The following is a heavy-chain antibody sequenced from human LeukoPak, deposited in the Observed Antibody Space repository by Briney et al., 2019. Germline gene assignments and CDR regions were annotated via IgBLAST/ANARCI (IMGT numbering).Heavy chain of an antibody. D-gene: IGHD1-14*01. CDR2: IYTSGST. V-gene: IGHV4-4*07. J-gene: IGHJ4*02. Sequence: SETLSLTCTVSGGSISSYYWSWIRQPAGKGLEWIGRIYTSGSTYHNPSLKSRVTMSLDTSKSQFSLNLSSVTAADTAMYYCARGGTQTFDYWGQGTLVTVSS. CDR3: ARGGTQTFDY. CDR1: GGSISSYY.